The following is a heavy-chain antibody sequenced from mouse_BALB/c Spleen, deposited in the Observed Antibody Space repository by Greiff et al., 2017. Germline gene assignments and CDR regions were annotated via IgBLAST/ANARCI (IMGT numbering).Heavy chain of an antibody. D-gene: IGHD2-1*01. CDR2: ILPGSGST. V-gene: IGHV1-9*01. Sequence: VQLVESGAELMKPGASVKISCKATGYTFSSYWIEWVKQRPGHGLEWIGEILPGSGSTNYNEKFKGKATFTADTSSNTAYMQLSSLTSEDSAVYYCAREGGNYGFAYWGQGTLVTVSA. J-gene: IGHJ3*01. CDR3: AREGGNYGFAY. CDR1: GYTFSSYW.